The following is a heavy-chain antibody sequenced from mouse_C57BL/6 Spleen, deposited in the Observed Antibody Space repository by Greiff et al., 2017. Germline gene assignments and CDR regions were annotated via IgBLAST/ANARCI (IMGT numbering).Heavy chain of an antibody. D-gene: IGHD3-1*01. J-gene: IGHJ3*01. V-gene: IGHV1-80*01. Sequence: VQLKESGAELVKPGASVKISCKASGYAFSSYWMNWVKQRPGKGLEWIGQIYPGDGDTNYKGKFKGKATLTADTSSSTAYMQLSSLTSEDSAVYFCAIYSSGCCFAYWGQGTLVTVSA. CDR3: AIYSSGCCFAY. CDR1: GYAFSSYW. CDR2: IYPGDGDT.